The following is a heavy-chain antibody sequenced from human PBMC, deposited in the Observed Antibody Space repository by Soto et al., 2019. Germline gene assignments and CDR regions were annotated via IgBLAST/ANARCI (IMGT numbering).Heavy chain of an antibody. Sequence: SETLSLTCTVSGGSISSGGYYWSWIRQHPGKGLEWIGYIYYSGSTYYNPSLKSRVTISVDTPKNQFSLKLSSVTAADTAVYYCARATKPTFDYWGQGTLVTVSS. CDR2: IYYSGST. J-gene: IGHJ4*02. CDR1: GGSISSGGYY. CDR3: ARATKPTFDY. V-gene: IGHV4-31*03.